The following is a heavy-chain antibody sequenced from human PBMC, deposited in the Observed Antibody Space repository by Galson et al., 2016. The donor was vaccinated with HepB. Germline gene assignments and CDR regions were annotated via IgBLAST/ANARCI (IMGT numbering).Heavy chain of an antibody. V-gene: IGHV3-48*02. J-gene: IGHJ4*02. Sequence: SLRLSCAASGFSFITYSLNWVRQSPGKGLEWVSYISTSGTIYCADSVKGRFTISRDNAKNSLFLQMNSLRDDDTAVYYCVRDWGSKQWVYFDYWGQGTQVTVSS. D-gene: IGHD6-19*01. CDR1: GFSFITYS. CDR2: ISTSGTI. CDR3: VRDWGSKQWVYFDY.